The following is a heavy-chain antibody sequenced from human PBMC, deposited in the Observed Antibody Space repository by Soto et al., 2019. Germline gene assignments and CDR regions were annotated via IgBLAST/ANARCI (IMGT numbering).Heavy chain of an antibody. CDR2: IYPGDSDS. J-gene: IGHJ3*02. Sequence: PGESLKISCKGSGYSFISYWIGWVRQMPGKGLEWMGIIYPGDSDSRYSPSFQGQVSISVDKSISTAYLQWSSLKASDTAMYYCARGLVDTASTNGFDIWGQGTMVT. CDR3: ARGLVDTASTNGFDI. CDR1: GYSFISYW. V-gene: IGHV5-51*01. D-gene: IGHD5-18*01.